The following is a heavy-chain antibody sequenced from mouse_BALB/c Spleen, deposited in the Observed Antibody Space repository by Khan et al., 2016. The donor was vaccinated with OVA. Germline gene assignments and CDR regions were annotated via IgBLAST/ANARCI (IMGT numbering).Heavy chain of an antibody. CDR3: ENWGLRWDIDY. V-gene: IGHV1-7*01. Sequence: VQLVESGPDLAKPSPSLSISCTASGYTFTNYCILWVKQRPGQGLEWIVYINPSSGNTEYNQNFKDKATFTADKSSSPAYMQLSSLTSEDTAVYDRENWGLRWDIDYWGQGTTLTVSS. J-gene: IGHJ2*01. CDR2: INPSSGNT. CDR1: GYTFTNYC. D-gene: IGHD1-1*01.